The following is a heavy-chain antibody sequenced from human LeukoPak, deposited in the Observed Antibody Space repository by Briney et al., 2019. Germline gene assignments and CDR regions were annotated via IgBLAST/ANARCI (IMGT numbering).Heavy chain of an antibody. J-gene: IGHJ6*03. CDR2: IYHSGST. D-gene: IGHD3-3*01. V-gene: IGHV4-38-2*02. Sequence: SETLSLTCTVSGYSISSGYYWGWIRQPPGKGLEWIGSIYHSGSTYYNPSLKSRVTISVDTSKNQFSLKLSSVTAADTAVYYCARVAGLRFLEWLPPHYYYYYMDVWGKGTTVTVSS. CDR3: ARVAGLRFLEWLPPHYYYYYMDV. CDR1: GYSISSGYY.